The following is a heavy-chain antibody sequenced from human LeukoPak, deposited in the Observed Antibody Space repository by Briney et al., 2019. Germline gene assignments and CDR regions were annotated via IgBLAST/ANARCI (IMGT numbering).Heavy chain of an antibody. V-gene: IGHV3-30*03. CDR2: VSNDASNK. Sequence: GGSLRLSCAASGFTFSSYGMHWVRQAPGKGLEWVAVVSNDASNKYYADSVKGRFTTSRDNSKNTLYLQMNSLRAEDTAVYYCATESSSWRFDYWGQGTLDTVSS. CDR3: ATESSSWRFDY. J-gene: IGHJ4*02. CDR1: GFTFSSYG. D-gene: IGHD6-13*01.